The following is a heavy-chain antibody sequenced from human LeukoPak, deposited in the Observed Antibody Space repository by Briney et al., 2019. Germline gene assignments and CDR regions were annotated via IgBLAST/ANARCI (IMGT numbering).Heavy chain of an antibody. CDR2: ISSSSSYI. CDR1: GFTFSSYS. J-gene: IGHJ4*02. V-gene: IGHV3-21*01. D-gene: IGHD3-16*02. Sequence: PGGSLRLSCAASGFTFSSYSMNWVRQAPGKGLEWVSSISSSSSYIYYADSVKGRFTISRDNAKNSLYLQMNSLRAEDTAVYYCAKTQRELRLGELSPFDYWGQGTLVTVSS. CDR3: AKTQRELRLGELSPFDY.